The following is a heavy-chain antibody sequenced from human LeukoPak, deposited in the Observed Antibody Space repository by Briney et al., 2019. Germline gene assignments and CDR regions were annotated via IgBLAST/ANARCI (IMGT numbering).Heavy chain of an antibody. Sequence: ASVTVSCKVSGYTLTELSMHWVRQAPGKGLEWMGGFDPEDGETIYAQKFQGRVTMTEDTSTDTAYMELSSLRSEDTAVYYCATGGYYDSNTRAFDIWGQGTMVTVSS. D-gene: IGHD3-22*01. CDR2: FDPEDGET. CDR1: GYTLTELS. V-gene: IGHV1-24*01. J-gene: IGHJ3*02. CDR3: ATGGYYDSNTRAFDI.